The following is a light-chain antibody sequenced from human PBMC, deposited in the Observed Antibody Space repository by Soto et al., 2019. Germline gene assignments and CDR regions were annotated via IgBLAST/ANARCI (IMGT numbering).Light chain of an antibody. CDR2: AAY. Sequence: DIQMTQSPSSLSASVGDRVTITCRASRSVSNYLNWYQQKPGKAPKLLIYAAYSLQSGVPSRFSGSGSGTDFTLTIRSLQPEDFETYYCQQSHSIPLTFGQGTKVEIK. V-gene: IGKV1-39*01. J-gene: IGKJ1*01. CDR3: QQSHSIPLT. CDR1: RSVSNY.